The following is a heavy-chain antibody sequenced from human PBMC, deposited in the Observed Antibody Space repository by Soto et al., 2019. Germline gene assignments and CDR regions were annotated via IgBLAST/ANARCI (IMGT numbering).Heavy chain of an antibody. D-gene: IGHD1-26*01. CDR3: ARAIVPTLFDS. J-gene: IGHJ4*02. CDR1: GFTFSSYD. V-gene: IGHV3-13*04. Sequence: EVQLVESGGGLVQPGGSLRLSCSASGFTFSSYDMHCVRQGTGKGLEWVSAIGTTGDTYYAGSVKGRFTISRENAKHALYLQMNSLRAGDTAIYFCARAIVPTLFDSWGQGTLVTVSS. CDR2: IGTTGDT.